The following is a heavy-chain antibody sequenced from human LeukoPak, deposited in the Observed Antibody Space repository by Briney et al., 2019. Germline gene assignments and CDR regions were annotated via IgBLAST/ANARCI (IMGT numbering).Heavy chain of an antibody. CDR1: GFTFSSYG. CDR2: IWYDGSNK. V-gene: IGHV3-33*01. CDR3: ARDYVWGSYLDY. Sequence: GGPLRLSCAASGFTFSSYGMHWVRQAPGKGLEWVAVIWYDGSNKYYADSVKGRFTISRDNSKNTLYLQMNSLRAEDTAVYYCARDYVWGSYLDYWGQGTLVTVSS. J-gene: IGHJ4*02. D-gene: IGHD3-16*02.